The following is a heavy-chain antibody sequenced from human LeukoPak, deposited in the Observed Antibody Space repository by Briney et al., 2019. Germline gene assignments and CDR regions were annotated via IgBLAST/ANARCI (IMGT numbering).Heavy chain of an antibody. Sequence: PSETLSLTCAVYGGSFSGYYWSWVRQPPGKGLEWIGEINHSGSTNHNPSLKSRVTISVDTSKNQFSLKLSSVTAADTAVYYCARGSIDGYFDYWGQGTLVTVSS. D-gene: IGHD2/OR15-2a*01. V-gene: IGHV4-34*01. CDR3: ARGSIDGYFDY. CDR2: INHSGST. J-gene: IGHJ4*02. CDR1: GGSFSGYY.